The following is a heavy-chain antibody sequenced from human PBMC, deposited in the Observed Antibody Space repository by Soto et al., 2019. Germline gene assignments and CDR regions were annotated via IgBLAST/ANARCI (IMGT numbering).Heavy chain of an antibody. J-gene: IGHJ5*02. CDR2: TYYRSKWYN. CDR1: GDSVSSNSAA. D-gene: IGHD6-6*01. V-gene: IGHV6-1*01. CDR3: ARALQAYSSSSWTLLNWFDP. Sequence: SQTLSLTCAISGDSVSSNSAAWNWIRQSPSRGLEWLGRTYYRSKWYNDYAVSVKSRITINPDTSKNQFSLQLNSVTPEDTAVYYCARALQAYSSSSWTLLNWFDPWGQGTLVTVS.